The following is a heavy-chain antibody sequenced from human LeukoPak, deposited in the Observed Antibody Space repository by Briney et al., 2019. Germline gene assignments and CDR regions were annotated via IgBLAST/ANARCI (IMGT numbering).Heavy chain of an antibody. CDR1: GYTFTGYF. J-gene: IGHJ4*02. CDR2: INPDGGTT. D-gene: IGHD2-15*01. CDR3: ARDPVVGGTLHYFDY. Sequence: ASVKVSCKASGYTFTGYFIHWVRQAPGQGLGWMGWINPDGGTTKYAQKFQGRVTMTRDTSISTAYMELSRLRSDDTAVYYCARDPVVGGTLHYFDYWGQGTLVTVSS. V-gene: IGHV1-2*02.